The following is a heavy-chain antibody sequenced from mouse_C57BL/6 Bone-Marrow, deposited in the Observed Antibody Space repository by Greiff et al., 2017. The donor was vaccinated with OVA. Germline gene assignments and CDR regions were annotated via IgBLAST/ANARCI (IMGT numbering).Heavy chain of an antibody. Sequence: QVQLQQPGAELVKPGASVKLSCKASGYTFTSFWMRWVKQRPGQGLEWSGMIHPNSGSTNYNEQFKSKATLTAGKSSSTAYKPLNSLTSEDSAVYYCAGRLYYCFGYWDRGTTLTVTS. J-gene: IGHJ2*01. D-gene: IGHD1-1*01. CDR2: IHPNSGST. V-gene: IGHV1-64*01. CDR1: GYTFTSFW. CDR3: AGRLYYCFGY.